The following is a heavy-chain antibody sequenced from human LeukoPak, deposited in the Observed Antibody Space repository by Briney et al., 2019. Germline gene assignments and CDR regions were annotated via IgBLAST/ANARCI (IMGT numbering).Heavy chain of an antibody. CDR1: GFTFSSYG. CDR3: ARAGSGRHPKELGAFDI. D-gene: IGHD1-26*01. V-gene: IGHV3-30*03. Sequence: PGGSLRLSCAASGFTFSSYGMHWVRQAPGKGLEWVAVISYDGSNKYYADSVKGRFTISRDNSKNPLYLQMNSLRAEDTAVYYCARAGSGRHPKELGAFDIWGQGTMVTVSS. J-gene: IGHJ3*02. CDR2: ISYDGSNK.